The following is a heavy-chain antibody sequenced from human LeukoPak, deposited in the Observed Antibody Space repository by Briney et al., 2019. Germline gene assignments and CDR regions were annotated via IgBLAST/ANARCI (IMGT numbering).Heavy chain of an antibody. V-gene: IGHV3-23*01. D-gene: IGHD3-22*01. CDR1: GFTFSSYG. CDR2: VSGSDGST. CDR3: AKFDSSGYSVAY. Sequence: GGSLRLSCAASGFTFSSYGMSWVRQAPGKGLEWVSAVSGSDGSTYYADSVKGRFTISRDNSKNTLYLQMNSLRAEDTAVYYCAKFDSSGYSVAYWGQGTLVTVSS. J-gene: IGHJ4*02.